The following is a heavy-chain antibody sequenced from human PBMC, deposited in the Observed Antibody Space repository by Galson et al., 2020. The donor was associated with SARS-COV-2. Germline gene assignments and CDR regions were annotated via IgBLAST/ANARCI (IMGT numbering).Heavy chain of an antibody. J-gene: IGHJ3*02. CDR1: GYSFTSYW. D-gene: IGHD3-10*01. CDR3: ARPLRYYYGSGSYGDAFDI. V-gene: IGHV5-51*01. CDR2: IYPGDSDT. Sequence: GESLKISCKGSGYSFTSYWIGWVRQMPGKGLEWMGIIYPGDSDTRYSPSFQGQVTISADKSISTAYLQWSSLKASDTAMYYCARPLRYYYGSGSYGDAFDIWGQGTMVTVSS.